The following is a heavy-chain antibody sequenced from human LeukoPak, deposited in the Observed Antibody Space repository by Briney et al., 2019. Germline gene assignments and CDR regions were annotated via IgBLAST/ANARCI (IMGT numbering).Heavy chain of an antibody. CDR3: AKKMSITAASQVDY. J-gene: IGHJ4*02. D-gene: IGHD1-20*01. Sequence: GGSLRLSCAASGFTFSSYAMTWVRQAPGKGLEWVSAISGRDGSTYYTDSVKGRFTISRDNSKKTLYLQMNSLRAEDTAVYYCAKKMSITAASQVDYWGQGTLVTVSS. V-gene: IGHV3-23*01. CDR1: GFTFSSYA. CDR2: ISGRDGST.